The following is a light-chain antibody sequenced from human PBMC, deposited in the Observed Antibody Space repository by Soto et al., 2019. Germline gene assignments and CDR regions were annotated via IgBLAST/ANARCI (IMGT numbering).Light chain of an antibody. CDR3: QQYNKWPLT. CDR2: GAS. Sequence: EIAMTQSPATLSVSPGERATLSCRASQSVSSDLAWYHQKPGQAPRLLISGASTRATGVPARFSGSGSGTEFTLTISSLQSEDFAVYYCQQYNKWPLTFGGGTKVEIK. CDR1: QSVSSD. V-gene: IGKV3-15*01. J-gene: IGKJ4*01.